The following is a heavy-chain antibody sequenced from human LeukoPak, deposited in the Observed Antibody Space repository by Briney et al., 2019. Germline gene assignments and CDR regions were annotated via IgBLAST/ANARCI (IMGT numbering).Heavy chain of an antibody. CDR1: GFTFSSYA. CDR3: AKQSPRTVVPAAIGRGYFDY. D-gene: IGHD2-2*02. J-gene: IGHJ4*02. V-gene: IGHV3-23*01. CDR2: ISGSGGST. Sequence: PGGSLRLSCAASGFTFSSYAMSWVRQAPGKGLEWVSAISGSGGSTYYADSVKGRFTISRDNSKNTLYLQMNSLRAEDTAVYYCAKQSPRTVVPAAIGRGYFDYWGQGTLVTVSS.